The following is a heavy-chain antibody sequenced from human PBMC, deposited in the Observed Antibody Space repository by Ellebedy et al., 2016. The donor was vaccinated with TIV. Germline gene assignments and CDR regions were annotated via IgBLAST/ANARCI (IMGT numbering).Heavy chain of an antibody. CDR2: ISSDAYNT. D-gene: IGHD3-10*01. J-gene: IGHJ4*02. Sequence: GESLKISCAASGFTFSSYGMHWVRQAPGKGLEWVALISSDAYNTYYSDSVKGRFTISRDNSKNTLFLQMNSLRAEDTAVYYCARGGRADYWGQGTLVTVSS. V-gene: IGHV3-30*03. CDR1: GFTFSSYG. CDR3: ARGGRADY.